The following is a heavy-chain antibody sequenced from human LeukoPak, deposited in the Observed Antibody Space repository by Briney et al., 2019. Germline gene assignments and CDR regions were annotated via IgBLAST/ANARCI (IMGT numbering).Heavy chain of an antibody. D-gene: IGHD3-22*01. J-gene: IGHJ5*02. CDR1: GGSISRYY. CDR3: ARDHMIRGSVWFDP. CDR2: IYYSGST. V-gene: IGHV4-59*01. Sequence: SETLSLTCTISGGSISRYYWTWIRQPPGKGLEWIGYIYYSGSTNYNPSLKSRVTISVDTSKNQFSLKLSSVTAADTAVYYCARDHMIRGSVWFDPWGQGTLVTVSS.